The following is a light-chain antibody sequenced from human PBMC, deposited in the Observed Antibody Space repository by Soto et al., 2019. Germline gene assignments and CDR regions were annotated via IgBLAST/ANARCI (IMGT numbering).Light chain of an antibody. CDR1: QGVSSY. CDR3: QQRSNWHPDT. J-gene: IGKJ5*01. Sequence: EIVLTQSPATLSLSPGERATLSCRASQGVSSYLAWYQQKPGQAPRLLIYDASNRATGIPARFSGSGPGTDFTITISSLETEDFAVYYCQQRSNWHPDTFGQGTRLEIK. CDR2: DAS. V-gene: IGKV3D-11*01.